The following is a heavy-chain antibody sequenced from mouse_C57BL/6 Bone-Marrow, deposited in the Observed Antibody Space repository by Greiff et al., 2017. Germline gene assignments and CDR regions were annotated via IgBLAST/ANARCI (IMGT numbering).Heavy chain of an antibody. V-gene: IGHV1-64*01. D-gene: IGHD2-4*01. CDR2: MHPNGGSP. CDR3: ARSYDYDDYTRDY. CDR1: GYTFTNYW. Sequence: VQLQQPGAELVKPGASVKLSCKASGYTFTNYWMHWVKQRPGQGLEWIGMMHPNGGSPDYNEKFKSEATLSVDTSSRTAYMELSSLTSEDSAVYYCARSYDYDDYTRDYWGQGTSVTVSS. J-gene: IGHJ4*01.